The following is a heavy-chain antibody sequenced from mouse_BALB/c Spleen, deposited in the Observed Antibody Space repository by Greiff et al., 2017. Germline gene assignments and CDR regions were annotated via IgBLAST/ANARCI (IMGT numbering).Heavy chain of an antibody. CDR3: VRTGTTVVARYYYAMDY. CDR2: IRSKSNNYAT. Sequence: EVNVVESGGGLVQPKGSLKLSCAASGFTFNTYAMNWVRQAPGKGLEWVARIRSKSNNYATYYADSVKVRFTISRDDSQSMLYLQMNNLKTEDTAMYYCVRTGTTVVARYYYAMDYWGQGTSVTVSS. D-gene: IGHD1-1*01. V-gene: IGHV10-1*02. J-gene: IGHJ4*01. CDR1: GFTFNTYA.